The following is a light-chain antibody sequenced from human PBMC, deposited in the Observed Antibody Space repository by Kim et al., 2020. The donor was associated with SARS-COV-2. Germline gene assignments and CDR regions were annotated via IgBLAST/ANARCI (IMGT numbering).Light chain of an antibody. CDR1: QDITND. Sequence: SVGDRVSITCRASQDITNDLGWYQQKPGESPKRLIYAASNLQSGVPSRFSGSGSGTEFTLTVSSLQPEDFATYYCLQHADFPWTFGQGTKVDIK. CDR2: AAS. J-gene: IGKJ1*01. V-gene: IGKV1-17*01. CDR3: LQHADFPWT.